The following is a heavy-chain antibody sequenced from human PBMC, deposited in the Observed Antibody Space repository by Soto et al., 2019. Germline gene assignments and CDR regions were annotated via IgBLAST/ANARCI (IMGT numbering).Heavy chain of an antibody. CDR1: GYTFTSYD. D-gene: IGHD2-15*01. V-gene: IGHV1-8*01. CDR3: ARLRRLLPNWFDP. J-gene: IGHJ5*02. CDR2: MNPNSGNT. Sequence: ASVKVSCKTSGYTFTSYDINWVRQATGQGLEWMGWMNPNSGNTGHAQKFQGRVTMTRNTSISTAYMELSSLRSEDTAVYYCARLRRLLPNWFDPWGQGTLVTVSS.